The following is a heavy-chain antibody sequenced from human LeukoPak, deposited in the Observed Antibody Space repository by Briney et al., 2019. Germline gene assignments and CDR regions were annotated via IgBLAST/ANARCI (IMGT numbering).Heavy chain of an antibody. D-gene: IGHD1-7*01. Sequence: PGRSLRLSCAASGFTFSSDSMNWVRQAPGKGLEWVSYISSSCSNIYYADAVKGRFTISRDNAKNSLYLQMNSLRDEDTALYYCAREMGTTSDYWGQGTLVTVSS. CDR3: AREMGTTSDY. CDR2: ISSSCSNI. J-gene: IGHJ4*02. CDR1: GFTFSSDS. V-gene: IGHV3-48*02.